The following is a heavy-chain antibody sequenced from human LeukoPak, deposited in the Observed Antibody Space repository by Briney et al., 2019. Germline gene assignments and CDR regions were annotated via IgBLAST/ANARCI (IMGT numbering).Heavy chain of an antibody. D-gene: IGHD3-10*01. CDR2: IKQDGTER. Sequence: GGSLRLSCVASGFSFTTYWMGWVRQAPGKGLEWVANIKQDGTERYYVDSVKGRFTISRDNAKNSLYLQMNSLRVEDTAVYYCAKLAKYFYGSETYYFFEHWGQGTPVTASS. CDR3: AKLAKYFYGSETYYFFEH. V-gene: IGHV3-7*01. CDR1: GFSFTTYW. J-gene: IGHJ4*02.